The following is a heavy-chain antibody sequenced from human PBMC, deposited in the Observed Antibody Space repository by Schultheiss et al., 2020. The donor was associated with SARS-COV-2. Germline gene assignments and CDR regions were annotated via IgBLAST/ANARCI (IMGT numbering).Heavy chain of an antibody. Sequence: SETLSLTCAVYGGSFSGYYWSWIRQPPGKGLEWIGYIYYSGSTYYNPSLKSRVTISVDRSKNQFSLKLSSVTAADTAVYYCARSLRGYSDYYYYYMDVWGKGTTVTVSS. D-gene: IGHD5-12*01. CDR2: IYYSGST. J-gene: IGHJ6*03. CDR3: ARSLRGYSDYYYYYMDV. CDR1: GGSFSGYY. V-gene: IGHV4-34*01.